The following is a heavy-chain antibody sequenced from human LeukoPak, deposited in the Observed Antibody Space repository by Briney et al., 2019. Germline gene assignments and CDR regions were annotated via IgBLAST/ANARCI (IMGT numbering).Heavy chain of an antibody. D-gene: IGHD3-22*01. Sequence: SETLSLTCTVSGGSISIGGYYWSWIRQQPGKGLEWIGYIFYNGNTYYNPSLKSRLTISGDTSENQFSLKLSSVTAADTAVYYCVRGFDSYNAFDIWGQGTMVTVSS. J-gene: IGHJ3*02. V-gene: IGHV4-31*03. CDR2: IFYNGNT. CDR1: GGSISIGGYY. CDR3: VRGFDSYNAFDI.